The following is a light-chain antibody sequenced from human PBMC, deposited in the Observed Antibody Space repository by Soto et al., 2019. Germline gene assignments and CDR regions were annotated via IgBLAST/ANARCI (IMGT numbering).Light chain of an antibody. CDR2: EVS. CDR3: SSYAGSNLVV. CDR1: SSDVGDYNY. J-gene: IGLJ2*01. Sequence: QSALTQPPSASGSPGQSVTISCTGTSSDVGDYNYVSWYQQHPGKAPKLMIYEVSKRPSGVPDRFSGSKSGNTASLTVSGLQAEDEADYYCSSYAGSNLVVFGGGTKLTVL. V-gene: IGLV2-8*01.